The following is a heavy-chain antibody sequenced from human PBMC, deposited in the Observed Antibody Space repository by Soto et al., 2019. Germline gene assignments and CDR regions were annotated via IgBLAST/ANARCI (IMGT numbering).Heavy chain of an antibody. J-gene: IGHJ5*02. D-gene: IGHD1-1*01. CDR1: GASIRRFY. Sequence: PSDNLPLTCTVSGASIRRFYWSWFWKSAGKGLEWIGRIYAPGTTDYNPSLKSRVMMSVDTSKKQFSLKLRSVTAADTAVYYCVRDGTKTLRDWFDPWGQGISVT. CDR3: VRDGTKTLRDWFDP. V-gene: IGHV4-4*07. CDR2: IYAPGTT.